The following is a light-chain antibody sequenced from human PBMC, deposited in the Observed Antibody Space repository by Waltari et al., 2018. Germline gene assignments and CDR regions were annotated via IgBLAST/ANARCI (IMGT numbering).Light chain of an antibody. CDR3: QAWDSNTARV. CDR2: QDN. CDR1: KLNYKY. V-gene: IGLV3-1*01. Sequence: SSELTQPPSVSVSPGQNTSITCSGDKLNYKYIAWYQQRPGQPPVLVIYQDNKRPSGIPERFSGSTSGDTATLTISGTQPMDEADYYCQAWDSNTARVFGTGTKVTVL. J-gene: IGLJ1*01.